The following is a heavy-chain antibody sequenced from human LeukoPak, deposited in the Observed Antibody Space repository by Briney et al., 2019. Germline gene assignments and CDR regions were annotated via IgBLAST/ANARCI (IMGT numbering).Heavy chain of an antibody. CDR2: IYSGGST. J-gene: IGHJ4*02. V-gene: IGHV3-53*01. Sequence: PGGSLRLSCAASGFTVSSNDMSWVRQAPGKGLECISVIYSGGSTDYADSVKGRLTISRDNSKNTLYLQMNSLRAEDTAVYYCAKTRGTMIVVVEPEFDYWGQGTLVTVSS. CDR1: GFTVSSND. CDR3: AKTRGTMIVVVEPEFDY. D-gene: IGHD3-22*01.